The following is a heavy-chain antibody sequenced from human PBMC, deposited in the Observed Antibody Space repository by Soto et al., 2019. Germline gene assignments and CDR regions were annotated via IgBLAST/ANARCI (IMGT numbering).Heavy chain of an antibody. CDR1: GFTFRSYG. CDR2: ISYDGSNK. V-gene: IGHV3-30*18. CDR3: AKVGPTIFAVVISVSYFDY. D-gene: IGHD3-3*01. J-gene: IGHJ4*02. Sequence: PGGSLTLSCAASGFTFRSYGMHWVRQAPGKGLEWVAVISYDGSNKYYADSVKGRVTISRDNSKNTLYLQMNSLRAEDTTVYYCAKVGPTIFAVVISVSYFDYWGQGTLVTVSS.